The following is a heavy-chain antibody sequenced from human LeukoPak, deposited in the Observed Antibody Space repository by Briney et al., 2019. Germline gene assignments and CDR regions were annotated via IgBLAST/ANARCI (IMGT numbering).Heavy chain of an antibody. J-gene: IGHJ6*03. CDR2: MYHSGST. V-gene: IGHV4-38-2*02. CDR3: ARTTEGGYTYDYFYYYYMDV. Sequence: SETLSLTCTVSGYSISSGYYWGWIRQPPGKGLEWIGSMYHSGSTYYKPSLKSRVTISLDTSKNRFSLKLSSVTAADTAVYYCARTTEGGYTYDYFYYYYMDVWGKGTTVTISS. D-gene: IGHD5-18*01. CDR1: GYSISSGYY.